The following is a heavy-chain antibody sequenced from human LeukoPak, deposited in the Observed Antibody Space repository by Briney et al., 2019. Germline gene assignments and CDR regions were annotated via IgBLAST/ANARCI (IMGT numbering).Heavy chain of an antibody. Sequence: SETLSLTCSVSDDSVSSGDYYWSWIRQPPGKGLEWIGYIYYSGSSYYNPSLKSRLSISVDTSKYQFSLKLNSVTAADTAVYYCARSGYGDHHFDYWGQGALVTVSS. CDR2: IYYSGSS. V-gene: IGHV4-30-4*01. J-gene: IGHJ4*02. D-gene: IGHD4-17*01. CDR3: ARSGYGDHHFDY. CDR1: DDSVSSGDYY.